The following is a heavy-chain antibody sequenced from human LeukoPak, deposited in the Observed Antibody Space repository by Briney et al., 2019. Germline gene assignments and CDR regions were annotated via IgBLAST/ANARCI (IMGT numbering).Heavy chain of an antibody. D-gene: IGHD2/OR15-2a*01. J-gene: IGHJ4*02. CDR3: ARQRMDYCSFFTGYFDS. Sequence: GGSLRLSCAASGFTFSSYTMNWVRQTPGKGLEWVSSITSGSGDIYYTDSVKGRFTISRDNAKNSLYLQMGSLRAEDTAVYFCARQRMDYCSFFTGYFDSWGLGTLVTVS. CDR1: GFTFSSYT. V-gene: IGHV3-21*01. CDR2: ITSGSGDI.